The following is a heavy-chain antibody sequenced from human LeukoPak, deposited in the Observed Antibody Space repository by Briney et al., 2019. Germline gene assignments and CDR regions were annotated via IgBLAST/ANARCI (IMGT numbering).Heavy chain of an antibody. Sequence: GGSLRLSCVASGFTFSSYWMSWVRPAPGKGLEWVANIKQGGSEKYYVDSVKGRFTISRDNAKNSLYLQMNSLRAEDTAVYYCARKPLRYFDWLNDYWGQGTLVTVSS. J-gene: IGHJ4*02. V-gene: IGHV3-7*03. CDR3: ARKPLRYFDWLNDY. D-gene: IGHD3-9*01. CDR2: IKQGGSEK. CDR1: GFTFSSYW.